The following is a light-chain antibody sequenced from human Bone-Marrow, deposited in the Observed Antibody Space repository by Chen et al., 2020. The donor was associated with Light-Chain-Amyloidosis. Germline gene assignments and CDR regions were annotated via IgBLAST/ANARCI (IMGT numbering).Light chain of an antibody. V-gene: IGKV1-33*01. CDR3: QQYESVPLT. CDR1: QDISNY. Sequence: DIQMTQSPSSLSASVGDRVTITCPASQDISNYLNWYQQKPGKAPKLVFYDVSNYDVSNLETGVPSRFSGSGSGTDFTFTISSLQPEDIATYYCQQYESVPLTFGGGTRVEIK. CDR2: DVSNYDVS. J-gene: IGKJ4*01.